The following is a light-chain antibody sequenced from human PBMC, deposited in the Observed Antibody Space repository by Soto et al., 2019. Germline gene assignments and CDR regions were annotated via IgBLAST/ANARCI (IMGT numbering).Light chain of an antibody. J-gene: IGKJ1*01. Sequence: DIVLTQSPGTLSVSPGERATLSCRASQTISSNYLAWYQQKPGQPPSLLIYGTSSRATGIPDRFSGSGSGTDFTLTISRLEPEDSAIYYCQQCGSWTFGQGTKVEIK. V-gene: IGKV3-20*01. CDR3: QQCGSWT. CDR1: QTISSNY. CDR2: GTS.